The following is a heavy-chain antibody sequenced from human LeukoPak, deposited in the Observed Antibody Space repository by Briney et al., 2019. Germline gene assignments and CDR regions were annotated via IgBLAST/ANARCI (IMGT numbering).Heavy chain of an antibody. CDR2: ISSSGSTI. J-gene: IGHJ6*03. CDR1: GFTFSDYY. V-gene: IGHV3-11*04. CDR3: ARGQDYSYYYYMDV. Sequence: GGSLRLSCAASGFTFSDYYMSWIRQAPGKGLEWVSYISSSGSTIYYTDFVKGRFTVSRDNAKNSLYLQMNSLRAEDTAVYYCARGQDYSYYYYMDVWGKGTTVTVSS.